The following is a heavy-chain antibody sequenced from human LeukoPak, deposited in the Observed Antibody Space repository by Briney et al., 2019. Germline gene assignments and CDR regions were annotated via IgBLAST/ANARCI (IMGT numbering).Heavy chain of an antibody. V-gene: IGHV3-23*01. CDR2: ISGSGGST. J-gene: IGHJ4*02. Sequence: GGSLRLSCAASGFTFSSYAMSWVRQAPGKGLEWVSAISGSGGSTYYADSVKGRFTISRDNSKNTLYLQMNSLRAEDTAVYYCAKGGGYYYDSSGYNVNFDYWGQGTLVTVSS. D-gene: IGHD3-22*01. CDR1: GFTFSSYA. CDR3: AKGGGYYYDSSGYNVNFDY.